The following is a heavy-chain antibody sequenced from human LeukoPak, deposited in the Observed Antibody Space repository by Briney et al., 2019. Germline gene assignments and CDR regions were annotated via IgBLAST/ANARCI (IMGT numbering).Heavy chain of an antibody. J-gene: IGHJ3*02. CDR1: GFTLSIYW. Sequence: GGSLRLSCEASGFTLSIYWMSWVRQAPGKGLEWVANINQDGSEKYYVDSVKGRFTISRDNAKKSLYLQMNSLRVEDTAVYYCARGLDGFYGFDIWGQGTMVTVSS. D-gene: IGHD5-24*01. CDR3: ARGLDGFYGFDI. V-gene: IGHV3-7*03. CDR2: INQDGSEK.